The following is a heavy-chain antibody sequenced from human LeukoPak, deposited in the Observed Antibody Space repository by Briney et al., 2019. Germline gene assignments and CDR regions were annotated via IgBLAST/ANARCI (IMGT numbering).Heavy chain of an antibody. D-gene: IGHD5-18*01. V-gene: IGHV3-9*01. CDR1: GFTFDDYA. J-gene: IGHJ4*02. CDR3: AKSTRGYSYGPQVDY. Sequence: GGSLRLSCAASGFTFDDYAMHWVRQAPGKGLEWVSGISWNSGSIGYADSVKGRFTISRDNAKNSLYLQMNSLRAEDTALYYCAKSTRGYSYGPQVDYWGQGTLVTVSS. CDR2: ISWNSGSI.